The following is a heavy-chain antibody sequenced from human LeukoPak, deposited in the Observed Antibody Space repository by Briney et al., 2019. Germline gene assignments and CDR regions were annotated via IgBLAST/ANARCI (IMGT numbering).Heavy chain of an antibody. CDR1: GFTFSSHT. D-gene: IGHD1-26*01. CDR3: ARRSGDDTFDI. V-gene: IGHV3-21*01. J-gene: IGHJ3*02. CDR2: ISSSGGSI. Sequence: GGSLRLSCAASGFTFSSHTMSWVRQAPGKGLEWVSSISSSGGSIYYADSVKGRFTISRDNAKNSMYMQMNSLRAEDTAVYYCARRSGDDTFDIWGQGTMVTVSS.